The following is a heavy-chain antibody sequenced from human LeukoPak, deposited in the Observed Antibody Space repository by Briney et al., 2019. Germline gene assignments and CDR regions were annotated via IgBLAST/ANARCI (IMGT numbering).Heavy chain of an antibody. J-gene: IGHJ4*02. Sequence: RASVKVSCKASGYTFTGYYMHWVRQAPGQGLEWMGWINPNSGGTNYAQKFQGRVTMTRDTSISTAYMELSRLRYDDTAVYYCARVGVGLLLTGHHPFDYWGQGTLVTVSS. CDR2: INPNSGGT. CDR3: ARVGVGLLLTGHHPFDY. V-gene: IGHV1-2*02. D-gene: IGHD3-9*01. CDR1: GYTFTGYY.